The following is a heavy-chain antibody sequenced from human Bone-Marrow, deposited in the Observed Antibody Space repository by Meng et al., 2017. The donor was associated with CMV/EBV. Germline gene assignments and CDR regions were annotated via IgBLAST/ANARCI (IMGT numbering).Heavy chain of an antibody. CDR1: GFTFSSYG. CDR2: IWYDGSNK. V-gene: IGHV3-33*06. Sequence: GESLKISCAASGFTFSSYGMHWVRQAPGKGLEWVAIIWYDGSNKYYADSVKGRFTISRDNSKNTLYLQMNSLRADDTAVYYCAKDARSVGSGTYYEVNYLDYWGQGTPVTVYS. D-gene: IGHD3-10*01. J-gene: IGHJ4*02. CDR3: AKDARSVGSGTYYEVNYLDY.